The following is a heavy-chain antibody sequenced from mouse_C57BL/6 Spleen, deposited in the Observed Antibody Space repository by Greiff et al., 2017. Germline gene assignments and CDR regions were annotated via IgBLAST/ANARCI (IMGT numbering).Heavy chain of an antibody. V-gene: IGHV1-54*01. D-gene: IGHD1-1*01. CDR1: GYAFTNYW. CDR3: GRRGTRVGYAMAY. J-gene: IGHJ4*01. CDR2: IKPGSGGT. Sequence: VKVVESGAELVRPGTSVKVSCKASGYAFTNYWIEWVKQRPGQGLEWIGVIKPGSGGTNYNEKFKGKATLTADTASSTAYMQHSRLTSEASADSVCGRRGTRVGYAMAYWGQGTLVTVSA.